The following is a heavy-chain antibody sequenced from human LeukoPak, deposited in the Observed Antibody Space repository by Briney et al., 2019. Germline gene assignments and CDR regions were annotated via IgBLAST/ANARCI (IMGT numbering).Heavy chain of an antibody. CDR3: AKGGSITMIVVVPINDY. Sequence: GGSLRLSCVASGFTFCSYAMSWVRQAPGKGLEWVSAISGSGGSTYYADSVKGRFTISRDNSKNTLYLQMNSLRAEDTAVYYCAKGGSITMIVVVPINDYWGQGTLVTVSS. J-gene: IGHJ4*02. CDR2: ISGSGGST. CDR1: GFTFCSYA. D-gene: IGHD3-22*01. V-gene: IGHV3-23*01.